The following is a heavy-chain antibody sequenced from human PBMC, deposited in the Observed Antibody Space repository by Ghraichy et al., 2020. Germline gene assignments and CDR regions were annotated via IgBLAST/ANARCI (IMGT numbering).Heavy chain of an antibody. V-gene: IGHV4-34*01. CDR1: GGSFSGYY. D-gene: IGHD6-13*01. J-gene: IGHJ5*02. CDR2: INHSGST. CDR3: ARGPEFSSSWSRRGRVWFDP. Sequence: SQTLSLTCAVYGGSFSGYYWSWIRQPPGKGLEWIGEINHSGSTNYNPSLKSRVTISVDTSKNQFSLKLSSVTAADTAVYYCARGPEFSSSWSRRGRVWFDPWGQGTLVTVSS.